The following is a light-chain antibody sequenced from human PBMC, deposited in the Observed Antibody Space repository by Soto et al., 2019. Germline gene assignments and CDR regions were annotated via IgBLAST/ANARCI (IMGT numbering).Light chain of an antibody. V-gene: IGLV1-40*01. CDR1: SSNIGAGYG. Sequence: QALVTQPPSVSGAPGQTVTISCTGSSSNIGAGYGVNWYQQLSGTAPKLLIYDNTNRPSGVPDRFSGSRSGSSASLAITGLQPEDEAEYHCQSYDSTLSLVFGGGTKLTVL. CDR3: QSYDSTLSLV. CDR2: DNT. J-gene: IGLJ2*01.